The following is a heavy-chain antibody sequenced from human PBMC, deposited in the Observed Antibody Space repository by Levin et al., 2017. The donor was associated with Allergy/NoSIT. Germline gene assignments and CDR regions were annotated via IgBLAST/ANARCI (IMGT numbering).Heavy chain of an antibody. Sequence: MAGGSLRLSCKGSGYSFTSHWISWVRQMPGKGLEWMGRIDPSDSYNNYSPSFQGHVTISADKSISTAYLQWSSLKASDTAMYYCARQARAVAATYLFSWGQGTLVTVSS. J-gene: IGHJ5*02. CDR2: IDPSDSYN. CDR1: GYSFTSHW. D-gene: IGHD6-19*01. CDR3: ARQARAVAATYLFS. V-gene: IGHV5-10-1*01.